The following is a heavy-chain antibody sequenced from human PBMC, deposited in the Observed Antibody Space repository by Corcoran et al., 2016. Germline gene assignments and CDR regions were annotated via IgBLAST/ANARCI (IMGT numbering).Heavy chain of an antibody. Sequence: EVQLVESGGVVVQPGGSLRLSCAASGFTFVDYTMHWVRQAPGKGLEWVSLISWDGGSTYYAESVKGRFTISRDNSKNSLYLQMNSLRTKDSALYYCAKVCVGKTYYYYGMDVWGQGTTVTVSS. V-gene: IGHV3-43*01. CDR3: AKVCVGKTYYYYGMDV. CDR2: ISWDGGST. J-gene: IGHJ6*02. D-gene: IGHD2-15*01. CDR1: GFTFVDYT.